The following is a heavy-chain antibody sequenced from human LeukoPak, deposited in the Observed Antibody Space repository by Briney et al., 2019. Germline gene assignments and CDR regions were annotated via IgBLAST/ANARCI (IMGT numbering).Heavy chain of an antibody. CDR1: GYSFTGPY. CDR3: ARNLWFGESSDAFDM. V-gene: IGHV1-2*02. D-gene: IGHD3-10*01. J-gene: IGHJ3*02. Sequence: GASVKVSCKASGYSFTGPYMHWVRQAPGQGLEWMGWINPKSGGTNYAQKFQGRVTMTRDTSISTAYMDMSSLRSDDTAVYYCARNLWFGESSDAFDMWGQGTMVTVSS. CDR2: INPKSGGT.